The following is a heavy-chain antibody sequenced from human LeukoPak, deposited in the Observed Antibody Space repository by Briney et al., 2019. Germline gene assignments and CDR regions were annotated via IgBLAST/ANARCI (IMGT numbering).Heavy chain of an antibody. CDR3: VPYSSSSGTLNY. D-gene: IGHD6-6*01. Sequence: GSLRLSCAASGFTFSDYYMSWIRQAPGKGLEWASHISTSGSTIYYADSVKGRFTISRDNAKNSLYLQMNSLRAEDTAVYYCVPYSSSSGTLNYWGQGALVTVSS. CDR1: GFTFSDYY. CDR2: ISTSGSTI. J-gene: IGHJ4*02. V-gene: IGHV3-11*04.